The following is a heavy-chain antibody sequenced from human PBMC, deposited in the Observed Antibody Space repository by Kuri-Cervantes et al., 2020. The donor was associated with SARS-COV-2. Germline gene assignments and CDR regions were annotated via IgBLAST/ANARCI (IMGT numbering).Heavy chain of an antibody. D-gene: IGHD2-2*02. V-gene: IGHV1-18*01. J-gene: IGHJ6*02. CDR2: VSPHNGNT. CDR1: GYTFTNYG. Sequence: ASVKVSCKTSGYTFTNYGITWVRQAPGQGLEWMGWVSPHNGNTLYTQKLQGRLTMSTDTSTSTAYMEMRSLRSDDTAVYYCARDPRVVFPAAIRYYYGMDVWGQGTTVTVSS. CDR3: ARDPRVVFPAAIRYYYGMDV.